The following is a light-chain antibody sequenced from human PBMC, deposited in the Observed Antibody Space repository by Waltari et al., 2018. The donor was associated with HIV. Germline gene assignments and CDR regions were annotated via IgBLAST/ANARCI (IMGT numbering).Light chain of an antibody. CDR1: SSDVGGFNY. J-gene: IGLJ3*02. V-gene: IGLV2-8*01. CDR2: EVN. CDR3: SSYASSNNLV. Sequence: QSALTQPPSASGSPGPSVTISCTGTSSDVGGFNYFSWYQHHPGRAPKLMIYEVNKRPSGVPDRFSGSKSGNTASLTVSGLQAEDEADYYCSSYASSNNLVFGGGTRLTVL.